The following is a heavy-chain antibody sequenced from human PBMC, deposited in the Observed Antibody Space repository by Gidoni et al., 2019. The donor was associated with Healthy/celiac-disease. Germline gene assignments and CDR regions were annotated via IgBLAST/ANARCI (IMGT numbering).Heavy chain of an antibody. CDR3: TRASWAYCTNGVCPGYFDY. D-gene: IGHD2-8*01. V-gene: IGHV3-49*04. CDR2: IRSKAYGGTT. Sequence: EVQLVESGGGLVQPGRSLRLSCTASGFTFGDYAMSWVRQAPGKGLEWVGFIRSKAYGGTTEYAASVKGRFTISRDDSKSIAYLQMNSLKTEDTAVYYCTRASWAYCTNGVCPGYFDYWGQGTLVTVSS. J-gene: IGHJ4*02. CDR1: GFTFGDYA.